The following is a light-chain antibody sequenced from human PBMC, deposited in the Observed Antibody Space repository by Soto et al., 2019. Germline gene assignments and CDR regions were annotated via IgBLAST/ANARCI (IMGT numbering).Light chain of an antibody. V-gene: IGLV2-14*01. CDR1: SSDVGGYNY. Sequence: QSALTQPASVSGSPGQSITISCTGTSSDVGGYNYVSWYQQHPGKAPKLMIYDVSNRSSGVSNRFSGSKSVKTATLTISGLQAEDEAYYYWSSYTSSSPPVVFGGGTKLNVL. CDR2: DVS. J-gene: IGLJ2*01. CDR3: SSYTSSSPPVV.